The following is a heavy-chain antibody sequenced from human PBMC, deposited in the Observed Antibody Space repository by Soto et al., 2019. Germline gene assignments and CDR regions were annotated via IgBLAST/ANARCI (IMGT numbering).Heavy chain of an antibody. CDR1: GDSLTRYW. V-gene: IGHV5-51*01. D-gene: IGHD6-13*01. CDR3: ARRPSSSWSGSYGWFDP. J-gene: IGHJ5*02. Sequence: GAAQTSSGERCGDSLTRYWMWPLRQMNGKGLEWMGIIYPGDSDTRYSPSFQGQVTISADKSISTAYLQWSSLKASDTAMYYCARRPSSSWSGSYGWFDPWGQGTLVTVSS. CDR2: IYPGDSDT.